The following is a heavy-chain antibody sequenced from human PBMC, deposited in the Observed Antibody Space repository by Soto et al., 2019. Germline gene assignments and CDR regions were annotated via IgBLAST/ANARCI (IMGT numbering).Heavy chain of an antibody. CDR2: VSGSGNSK. V-gene: IGHV3-23*01. CDR3: AKDTPDVGSRQWLDPYFDY. CDR1: GFTFSSYA. D-gene: IGHD6-19*01. J-gene: IGHJ4*02. Sequence: EVQLLESGGGLVQPGGSLRLSCAVSGFTFSSYAMSWVRQAPGKGLEWVSAVSGSGNSKYYADSVKGRFTISRDNSKNTLYLQMHSLRADDTAVYYCAKDTPDVGSRQWLDPYFDYWGQGTLVTVSS.